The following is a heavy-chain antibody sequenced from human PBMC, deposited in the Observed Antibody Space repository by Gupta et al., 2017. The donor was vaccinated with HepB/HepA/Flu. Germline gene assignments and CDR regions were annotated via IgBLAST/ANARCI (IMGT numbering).Heavy chain of an antibody. D-gene: IGHD6-13*01. J-gene: IGHJ4*02. CDR1: GGSISSYY. V-gene: IGHV4-59*01. Sequence: QVQLQESGPGLVKPSETLSLTCTVSGGSISSYYWSWIRQPPGKGLEWIGYIYYSGSTNYNPSLKSRVTISVDTSKNQFSLKLSSVTAADTAVYYCARESRGFSSSWGQFDYWGQGTLVTVSS. CDR3: ARESRGFSSSWGQFDY. CDR2: IYYSGST.